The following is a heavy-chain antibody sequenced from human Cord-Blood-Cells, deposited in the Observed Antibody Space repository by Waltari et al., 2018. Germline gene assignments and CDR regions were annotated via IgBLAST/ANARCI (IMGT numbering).Heavy chain of an antibody. CDR1: GFNFSIYA. D-gene: IGHD2-15*01. CDR2: ISYDGSKK. Sequence: QVQLVESGGGVVQPGRSLRLSCAASGFNFSIYAMHWVRQAPGKGLEWVAGISYDGSKKYYADSVKGRFNSSRDNPKNTLYLQLSSPRPENTAVYYSARAGAQRLLVAEDGQHWRHWALVTVS. V-gene: IGHV3-30*04. CDR3: ARAGAQRLLVAEDGQH. J-gene: IGHJ1*01.